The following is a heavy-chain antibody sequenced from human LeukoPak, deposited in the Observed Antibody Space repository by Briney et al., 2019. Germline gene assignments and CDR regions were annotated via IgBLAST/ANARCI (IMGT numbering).Heavy chain of an antibody. Sequence: PGGSLRLSCAASGFTFSSYSMNWVRQTPGKGLDLVSSISGSSTYIYYADSVKGRFTISRDNAKNSLYLQMNSLRAEDTAVYYCARALEPSIAVIDYWGQGTLVTVSS. CDR3: ARALEPSIAVIDY. CDR2: ISGSSTYI. J-gene: IGHJ4*02. D-gene: IGHD6-19*01. V-gene: IGHV3-21*01. CDR1: GFTFSSYS.